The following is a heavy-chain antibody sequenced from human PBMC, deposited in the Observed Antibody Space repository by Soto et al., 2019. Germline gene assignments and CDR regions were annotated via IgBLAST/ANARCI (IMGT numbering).Heavy chain of an antibody. D-gene: IGHD3-10*01. CDR2: ISYDGSNK. Sequence: QVQLVESGGGVVQPGRSLRLSCAASGFTFSSYAMHWVRQAPGKGLEWVAVISYDGSNKYYADSVKGRFTISRDNSKNTLYLQMNSLRAEDTAVYYCARDSKNEAGPKEEAAIWFGGNWYFDLWGRGTLVTVSS. V-gene: IGHV3-30-3*01. CDR1: GFTFSSYA. J-gene: IGHJ2*01. CDR3: ARDSKNEAGPKEEAAIWFGGNWYFDL.